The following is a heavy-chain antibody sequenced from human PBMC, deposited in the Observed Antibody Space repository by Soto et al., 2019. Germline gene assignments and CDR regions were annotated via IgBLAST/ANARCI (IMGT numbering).Heavy chain of an antibody. V-gene: IGHV1-18*01. CDR1: GYPFTSSG. D-gene: IGHD3-22*01. CDR3: ARAFFYQGSDSRGYSFDAFDF. Sequence: QVQLVQSGAEVKKPGASVKVSCKASGYPFTSSGMSWVRQAPGQGLEWMGWISAHTGSSEYAQRFQGRVTMTTDRSTSTAYMELRSLRSDDTAVYYCARAFFYQGSDSRGYSFDAFDFWGPGTLVTVSS. J-gene: IGHJ3*01. CDR2: ISAHTGSS.